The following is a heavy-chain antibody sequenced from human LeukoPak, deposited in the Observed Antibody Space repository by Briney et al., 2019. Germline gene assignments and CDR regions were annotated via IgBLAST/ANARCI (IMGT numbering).Heavy chain of an antibody. Sequence: GGSLRLSCAASGFSIRGYWMHWVRQAPGKGLMWVSRIKSDGSWTNYADSVRGRFTISRDNAKNTLFLQMVGLRAEDTAIYYCVRDGDAYDFDLWGPGILVTVSS. CDR3: VRDGDAYDFDL. J-gene: IGHJ4*02. V-gene: IGHV3-74*01. D-gene: IGHD5-12*01. CDR1: GFSIRGYW. CDR2: IKSDGSWT.